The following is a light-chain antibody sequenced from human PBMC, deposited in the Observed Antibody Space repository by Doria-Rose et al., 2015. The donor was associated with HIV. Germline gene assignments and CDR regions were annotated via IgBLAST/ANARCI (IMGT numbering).Light chain of an antibody. J-gene: IGKJ1*01. CDR2: DGS. V-gene: IGKV3-20*01. Sequence: EIVLTQSPGTLSLSPGERATLSCRASQSFSSTYLAWYQQKPGQAPSLLIYDGSTRATGIPDRFSASGSGTDFTLTINGLEPEDLALYYCHQYGTSWTFGQGTKAEI. CDR3: HQYGTSWT. CDR1: QSFSSTY.